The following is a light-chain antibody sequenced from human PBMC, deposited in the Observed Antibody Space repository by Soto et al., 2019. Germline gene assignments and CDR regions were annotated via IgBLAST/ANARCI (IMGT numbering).Light chain of an antibody. J-gene: IGLJ3*02. Sequence: QSALTQPRSVSGSPGQSVTISCTGSSSDVGRYNYVSWYQHHPGRAPQLIISAGVPGRFSGSKSGNTASLTISGLQAEDEADYYCCSYAGSYTHWVFGGGTKLTVL. V-gene: IGLV2-11*01. CDR3: CSYAGSYTHWV. CDR1: SSDVGRYNY.